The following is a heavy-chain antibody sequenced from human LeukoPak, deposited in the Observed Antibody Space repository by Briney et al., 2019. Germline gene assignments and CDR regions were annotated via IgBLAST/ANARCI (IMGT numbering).Heavy chain of an antibody. V-gene: IGHV3-13*01. CDR3: TLSYGRGFNYYYGMDV. D-gene: IGHD5-18*01. J-gene: IGHJ6*02. CDR1: GFTFSSYD. CDR2: IDTAGNT. Sequence: PGGSLRLSCAASGFTFSSYDMHWVRQATGKGLEWVSAIDTAGNTYYPGSVKGRFTISRENAKNSLYLQMNSLRAGDTAVYYCTLSYGRGFNYYYGMDVWGQGTAVTASS.